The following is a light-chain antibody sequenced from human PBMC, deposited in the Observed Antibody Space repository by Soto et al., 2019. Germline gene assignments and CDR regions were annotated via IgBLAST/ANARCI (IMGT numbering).Light chain of an antibody. CDR2: AAS. Sequence: DVQMTPSPSSLSALVGDRVTITCRASQSVRRYLNWYQHKPGKAPKLLINAASNLRSGVPSRFSGSGSGTDFTLTIDGLQPEDFAVYYGQQSYITPPITFGQGTRLELK. CDR1: QSVRRY. CDR3: QQSYITPPIT. J-gene: IGKJ5*01. V-gene: IGKV1-39*01.